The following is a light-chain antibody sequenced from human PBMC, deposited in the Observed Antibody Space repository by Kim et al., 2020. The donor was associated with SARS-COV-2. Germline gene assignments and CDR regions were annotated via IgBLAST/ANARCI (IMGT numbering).Light chain of an antibody. CDR3: QEYNDWPRST. CDR2: RAC. J-gene: IGKJ2*02. Sequence: EMVMTQSPATLSVSPGESATLSCRASQSVSGNLAWYQQKPGQAPRLLIHRACTRATGVPARFSGSGSGTDFTLTISSLQPEDFAVYYCQEYNDWPRSTFGQGTKLEI. V-gene: IGKV3-15*01. CDR1: QSVSGN.